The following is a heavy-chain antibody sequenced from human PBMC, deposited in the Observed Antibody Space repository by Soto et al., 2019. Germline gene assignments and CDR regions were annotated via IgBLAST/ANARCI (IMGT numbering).Heavy chain of an antibody. V-gene: IGHV4-39*01. CDR2: VYFSGTT. CDR3: VRHSGRFGNAGAGVDF. D-gene: IGHD3-10*01. CDR1: GGSIRDSNYY. Sequence: TLSLTCTVSGGSIRDSNYYWGWIRQSPGKGLEWIGCVYFSGTTYYKPSLQSQVTISVDTSKNQFSLNLRSVTATDTAVYYCVRHSGRFGNAGAGVDFWGQGTRVTVSS. J-gene: IGHJ4*02.